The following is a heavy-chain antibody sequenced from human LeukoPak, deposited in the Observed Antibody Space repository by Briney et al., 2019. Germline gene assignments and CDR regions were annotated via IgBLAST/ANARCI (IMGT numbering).Heavy chain of an antibody. CDR1: GASISSYS. CDR3: VSSYGGYVLDY. D-gene: IGHD5-12*01. J-gene: IGHJ4*02. V-gene: IGHV4-59*01. CDR2: VYHSGSI. Sequence: SETLSLTCTVSGASISSYSWNWIRQSPGKGLEWIGRVYHSGSINYNPSLKSRVTISVDTSKDQFSLNLSSVTAADTAVYYCVSSYGGYVLDYWGKGTLVIVSS.